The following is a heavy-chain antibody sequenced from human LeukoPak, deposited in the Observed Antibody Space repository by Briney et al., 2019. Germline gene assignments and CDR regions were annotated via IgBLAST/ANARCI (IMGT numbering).Heavy chain of an antibody. CDR1: GFTFEDYA. CDR2: ITWNSGST. Sequence: PGRSLRLSCVAFGFTFEDYAIHWVRQAPGKGLEWVSGITWNSGSTGYADSVKGRFTISRDDAKNSLYLQMNSLRAEDTAVYYCANRDDYGDYGNDYWGQGTLVTVSS. CDR3: ANRDDYGDYGNDY. D-gene: IGHD4-17*01. J-gene: IGHJ4*02. V-gene: IGHV3-9*01.